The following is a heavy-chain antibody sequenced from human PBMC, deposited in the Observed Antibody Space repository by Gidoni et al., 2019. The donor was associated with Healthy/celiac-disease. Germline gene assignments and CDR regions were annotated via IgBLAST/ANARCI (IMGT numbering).Heavy chain of an antibody. CDR2: IYYSGST. CDR1: GGSISSYY. J-gene: IGHJ6*04. V-gene: IGHV4-59*01. Sequence: QVQLQESGPGLVKPSETLSLTCTVSGGSISSYYWSWIRQPPGKGLEWIGYIYYSGSTNYNPSLKSRVTISVDTSKNQFSRKLSSVTAADTAVYYCARDSSSWYGDYYYYYGMDVWGKGTTVTVSS. CDR3: ARDSSSWYGDYYYYYGMDV. D-gene: IGHD6-13*01.